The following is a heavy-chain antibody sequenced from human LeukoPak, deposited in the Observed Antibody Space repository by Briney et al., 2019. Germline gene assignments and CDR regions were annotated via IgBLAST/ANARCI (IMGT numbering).Heavy chain of an antibody. Sequence: PGGSLRLSCAASGFTFSSYAMSWVRQAPGKGLEWVSAISGSGGSTYYADSVKGRFTISRDNSKNTLYLQMNSLRAEDTAVYYCAKGVRITIFRVVTYMDVWGKGTTVTVSS. CDR1: GFTFSSYA. CDR3: AKGVRITIFRVVTYMDV. D-gene: IGHD3-3*01. J-gene: IGHJ6*03. CDR2: ISGSGGST. V-gene: IGHV3-23*01.